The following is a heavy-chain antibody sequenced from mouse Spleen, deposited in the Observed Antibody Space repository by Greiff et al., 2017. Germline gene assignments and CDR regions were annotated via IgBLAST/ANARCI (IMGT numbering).Heavy chain of an antibody. Sequence: VKLQESGAELVKPGASVKLSCKASGYTFTEYTIHWVKQRTGQGLEWIGWFYPGSGSIKYNEKFKDKATLTADKSSSTVYMELSRLTSEDSAVYFCARHEYYYGSYYAMDYWGQGTSVTVSS. D-gene: IGHD1-1*01. CDR1: GYTFTEYT. CDR3: ARHEYYYGSYYAMDY. J-gene: IGHJ4*01. CDR2: FYPGSGSI. V-gene: IGHV1-62-2*01.